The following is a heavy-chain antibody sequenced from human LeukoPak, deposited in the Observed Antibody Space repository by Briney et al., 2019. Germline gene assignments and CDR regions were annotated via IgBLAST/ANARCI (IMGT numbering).Heavy chain of an antibody. J-gene: IGHJ3*02. CDR1: GYTLTQLS. CDR2: FDPQDDGT. D-gene: IGHD6-13*01. CDR3: ATLTNIAEDAFLI. V-gene: IGHV1-24*01. Sequence: ASLKVSCKVSGYTLTQLSMHSVRQAPGKRLEWMGGFDPQDDGTIYAQKFQSRVSMTEDTSTDTAYMDLCSLRSEDTAVYYCATLTNIAEDAFLICGQGEMLTASS.